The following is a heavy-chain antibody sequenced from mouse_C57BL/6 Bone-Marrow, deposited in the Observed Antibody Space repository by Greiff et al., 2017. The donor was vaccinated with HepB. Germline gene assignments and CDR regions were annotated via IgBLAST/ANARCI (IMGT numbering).Heavy chain of an antibody. CDR2: ISNFAYSI. D-gene: IGHD2-10*02. CDR1: GFTFSDYG. V-gene: IGHV5-15*01. Sequence: DVHLVESGGGLVQPGGSLKLSCAASGFTFSDYGMAWVRQAPRKGPEWVAFISNFAYSIYYADTLTGRFTISRENAKNTLYLEMSSLRSEDTAMYYCARQGYGNYDWYFDVWGTGTTVTVSS. CDR3: ARQGYGNYDWYFDV. J-gene: IGHJ1*03.